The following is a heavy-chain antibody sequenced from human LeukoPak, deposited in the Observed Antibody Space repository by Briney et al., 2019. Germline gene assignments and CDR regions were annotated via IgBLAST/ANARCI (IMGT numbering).Heavy chain of an antibody. CDR1: GFTFSSYA. Sequence: PGGSPRLSCAASGFTFSSYAMHWVRQAPGKGLEYVSAISSNGGSTYYANSVKGRFTISRDNSKNTLYLQMGSLRAEDMAVYYCARDRARIAAAGAFDYWGQGTLVTVSS. V-gene: IGHV3-64*01. CDR3: ARDRARIAAAGAFDY. J-gene: IGHJ4*02. CDR2: ISSNGGST. D-gene: IGHD6-13*01.